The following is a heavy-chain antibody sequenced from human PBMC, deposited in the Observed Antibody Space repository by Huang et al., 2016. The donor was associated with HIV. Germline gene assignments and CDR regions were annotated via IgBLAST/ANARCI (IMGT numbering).Heavy chain of an antibody. CDR1: GFTFNKFD. CDR2: ISYDGSSK. D-gene: IGHD1-26*01. CDR3: AKDGRGSGTYYDYFEY. V-gene: IGHV3-30*18. Sequence: QVQLVESGGGVVQPGRSLRLSCAAFGFTFNKFDMHWVRQAQGKGLECGASISYDGSSKYHADSVKGRFTIARDNYKNTVYLQMNSLRVEDTAVYYCAKDGRGSGTYYDYFEYWGQGTLVTVSS. J-gene: IGHJ4*02.